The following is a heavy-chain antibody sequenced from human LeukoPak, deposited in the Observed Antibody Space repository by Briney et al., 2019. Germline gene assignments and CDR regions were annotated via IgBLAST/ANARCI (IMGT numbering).Heavy chain of an antibody. V-gene: IGHV3-33*01. CDR3: AREGPRGNSQFDY. Sequence: GGSLRLSCAASGFTFSSYGMHWVRQAPGKGLEWVAVIWYDGSNKYYTDSVKGRLTISRDNSKDTLFLQMNSLRAEDTAVYYCAREGPRGNSQFDYWGQGTLVTVSS. CDR2: IWYDGSNK. CDR1: GFTFSSYG. J-gene: IGHJ4*02. D-gene: IGHD4-23*01.